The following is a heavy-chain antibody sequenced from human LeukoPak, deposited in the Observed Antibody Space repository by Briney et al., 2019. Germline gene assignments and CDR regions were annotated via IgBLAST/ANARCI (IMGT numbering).Heavy chain of an antibody. CDR3: ARKARLFDWFSNSDAFDI. CDR1: GGSISSGSYY. V-gene: IGHV4-61*02. J-gene: IGHJ3*02. CDR2: IYTSGST. Sequence: PSETLSLTCTVSGGSISSGSYYWSWIRQPAGKGLEWIGRIYTSGSTNYNPSLKSRVTISVDTSKNQFSLKLSSVTAADTAVYYCARKARLFDWFSNSDAFDIWGQGTMVTVSS. D-gene: IGHD3-9*01.